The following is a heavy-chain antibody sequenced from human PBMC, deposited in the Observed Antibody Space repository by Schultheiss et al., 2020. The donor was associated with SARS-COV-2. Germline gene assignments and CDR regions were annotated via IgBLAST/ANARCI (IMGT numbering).Heavy chain of an antibody. CDR2: IYYSGST. CDR3: ARPTEPNGWAFDY. Sequence: SETLSLTCTVSGGSISSYYWSWIRQPPGKGLEWIGYIYYSGSTNYNPSLKSRVTISVDTSKNQFSLKLSSVTAADTAMYYCARPTEPNGWAFDYWGQGTLVTVSS. CDR1: GGSISSYY. D-gene: IGHD2-8*01. V-gene: IGHV4-59*12. J-gene: IGHJ4*02.